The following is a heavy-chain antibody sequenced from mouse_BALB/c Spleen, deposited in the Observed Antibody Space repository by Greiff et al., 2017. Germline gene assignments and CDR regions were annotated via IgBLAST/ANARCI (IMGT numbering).Heavy chain of an antibody. V-gene: IGHV1-54*01. CDR3: ARWTGTYYAMDY. CDR1: GYAFTNYL. CDR2: INPGSGGT. J-gene: IGHJ4*01. D-gene: IGHD4-1*01. Sequence: QVQLQQSGAELVRPGTSVKVSCKASGYAFTNYLIEWVKQRPGQGLEWIGVINPGSGGTNYNEKFKGKATLTADKSSSTAYMQLSSLTSDDSAVYFCARWTGTYYAMDYWGQGTSVTVSS.